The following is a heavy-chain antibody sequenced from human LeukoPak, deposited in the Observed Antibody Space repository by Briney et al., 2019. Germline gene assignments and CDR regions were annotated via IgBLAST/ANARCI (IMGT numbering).Heavy chain of an antibody. CDR1: GYTFTGYY. CDR2: INPNSGGT. V-gene: IGHV1-2*02. J-gene: IGHJ4*02. Sequence: EASVKVSCKASGYTFTGYYMHWVRQAPGQGLEWMGWINPNSGGTNYAQKFQGRVTMTRDTSISTAYMELSRLRSDDTAVYYCARVSGRGYSSSSLGYWGQGTLVTVSS. D-gene: IGHD6-6*01. CDR3: ARVSGRGYSSSSLGY.